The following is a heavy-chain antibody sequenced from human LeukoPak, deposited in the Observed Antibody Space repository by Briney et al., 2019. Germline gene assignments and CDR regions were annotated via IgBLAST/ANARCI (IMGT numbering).Heavy chain of an antibody. J-gene: IGHJ4*02. CDR1: GYTFTNYD. D-gene: IGHD3-22*01. CDR3: ARDLHDSSGYPTYFDY. V-gene: IGHV1-69*13. Sequence: ASVKVSCKASGYTFTNYDINWVRQAPGQGLEWMGGIIPIFGTANYAQKFQGRVTITADESTSTAYMELSSLRSEDTAVYYCARDLHDSSGYPTYFDYWGQGTLVTVSS. CDR2: IIPIFGTA.